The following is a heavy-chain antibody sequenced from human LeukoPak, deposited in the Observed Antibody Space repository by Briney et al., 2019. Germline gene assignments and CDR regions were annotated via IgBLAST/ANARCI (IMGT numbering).Heavy chain of an antibody. CDR1: GFTFSSYG. CDR3: ARSSGYFPTELDY. CDR2: ISYDGSNK. V-gene: IGHV3-30*03. J-gene: IGHJ4*02. Sequence: GGSLRLSCAASGFTFSSYGMHWVRQAPGKGLEWVAVISYDGSNKYYADSVKGRFTISRDNSKNTLYLQMNSLRAEDTAVYYCARSSGYFPTELDYWGQGTLVTVSS. D-gene: IGHD3-22*01.